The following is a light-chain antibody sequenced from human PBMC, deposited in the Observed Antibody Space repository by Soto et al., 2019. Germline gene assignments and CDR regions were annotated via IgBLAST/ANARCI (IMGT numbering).Light chain of an antibody. CDR1: QSVSSN. CDR3: QHYNNWPRT. Sequence: EIVMTQSPATLSVSPGERATLSCRASQSVSSNLAWYQQKPGQAPRLLTYGASTRATGIPARFSGSGSGTEFTLTISSLQAEDFADYYCQHYNNWPRTFGQGTKVEIK. CDR2: GAS. J-gene: IGKJ1*01. V-gene: IGKV3-15*01.